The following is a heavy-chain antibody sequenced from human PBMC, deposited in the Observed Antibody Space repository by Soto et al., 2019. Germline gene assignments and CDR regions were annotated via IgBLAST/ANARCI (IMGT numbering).Heavy chain of an antibody. J-gene: IGHJ6*02. V-gene: IGHV4-34*01. CDR1: GGSFSGYY. CDR3: ARGRVAVAGTGYYYGMDV. Sequence: PSETLSLTCAVYGGSFSGYYWSWIRQPPGKGLEWIGEINHSGSTNYNPSLKSRVTISVDTSKNQFSLKLSSVTAADTAVYYCARGRVAVAGTGYYYGMDVWGQGTTVTVSS. CDR2: INHSGST. D-gene: IGHD6-19*01.